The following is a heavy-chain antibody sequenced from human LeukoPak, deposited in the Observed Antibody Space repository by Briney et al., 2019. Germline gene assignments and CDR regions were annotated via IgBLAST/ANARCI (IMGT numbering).Heavy chain of an antibody. V-gene: IGHV3-21*01. J-gene: IGHJ4*02. D-gene: IGHD5-18*01. CDR1: GFTFGSYS. CDR2: ISSSSSYI. Sequence: GGSLRLSCAASGFTFGSYSMNWVRQAPGKGLEWVSSISSSSSYIYYADSVKGRFTISRDNAKNSLYLQMNSLRAEDTAVYYCVGWSGYSYGSVYWGQGTLVTVSS. CDR3: VGWSGYSYGSVY.